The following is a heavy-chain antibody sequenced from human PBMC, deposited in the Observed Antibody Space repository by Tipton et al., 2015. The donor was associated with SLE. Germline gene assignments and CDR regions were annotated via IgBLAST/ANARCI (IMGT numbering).Heavy chain of an antibody. CDR1: GGSISSGDYY. CDR2: IYYSGST. Sequence: TLSLTCTVSGGSISSGDYYWSWLRQPPGKTLEWIGYIYYSGSTYFNPSLKSRFIISVDTSKNQFSLKLSSVTAADTAVYYCASLRSFLLGAFDIWGQGTMVTVSS. D-gene: IGHD2/OR15-2a*01. V-gene: IGHV4-30-4*08. J-gene: IGHJ3*02. CDR3: ASLRSFLLGAFDI.